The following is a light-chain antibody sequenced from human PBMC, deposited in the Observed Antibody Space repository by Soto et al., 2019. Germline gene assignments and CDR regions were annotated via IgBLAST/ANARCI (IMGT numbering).Light chain of an antibody. J-gene: IGKJ1*01. Sequence: EIVLTQSPATLSLSPGERATLSCRASQSITSNYLAWYQQKPGQAPRLLVYEASSRATGIPDRFSGSGSGTDFTLTISRLEPEDLGVYYCQQYGYSPPWTFGQGTKVDI. CDR1: QSITSNY. CDR2: EAS. CDR3: QQYGYSPPWT. V-gene: IGKV3-20*01.